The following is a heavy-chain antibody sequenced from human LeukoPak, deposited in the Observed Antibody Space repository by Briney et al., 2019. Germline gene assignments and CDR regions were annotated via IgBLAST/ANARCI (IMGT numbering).Heavy chain of an antibody. CDR3: ARLQWLSTPFFDY. V-gene: IGHV4-38-2*02. D-gene: IGHD6-19*01. CDR2: IYYSGST. J-gene: IGHJ4*02. CDR1: DYSISSGYY. Sequence: SETLSLTCTVSDYSISSGYYWGWIRQPPGKGLEWIGYIYYSGSTNCNPSLKSRVTISVDTSKNQFSLKLISVTAADTAVYFCARLQWLSTPFFDYWGQGTLVTVSS.